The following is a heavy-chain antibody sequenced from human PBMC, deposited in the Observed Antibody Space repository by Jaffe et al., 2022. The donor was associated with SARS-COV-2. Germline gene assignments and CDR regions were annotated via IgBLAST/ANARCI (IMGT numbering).Heavy chain of an antibody. V-gene: IGHV4-59*01. CDR2: IYYSGST. J-gene: IGHJ5*02. D-gene: IGHD3-3*01. CDR3: ARLEWITQPQPQPFWLDP. Sequence: QVQLQESGPGLVKPSETLSLTCTVSGGSISSYYWSWIRQPPGKGLEWIGYIYYSGSTNYNPSLKSRVTISVDTSKNQFSLKLSSVTAADTAVYYCARLEWITQPQPQPFWLDPWGQGTLVTVSS. CDR1: GGSISSYY.